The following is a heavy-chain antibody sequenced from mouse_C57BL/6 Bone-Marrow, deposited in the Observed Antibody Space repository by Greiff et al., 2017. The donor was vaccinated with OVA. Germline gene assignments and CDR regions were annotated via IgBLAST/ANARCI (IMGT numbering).Heavy chain of an antibody. CDR3: ARLGGSTWYFDV. J-gene: IGHJ1*03. CDR1: GYTFTNYW. V-gene: IGHV1-63*01. CDR2: IYPGGGYT. D-gene: IGHD1-1*01. Sequence: QVQLQQSGAELVRPGTSVKMSCKASGYTFTNYWICWAKQRPGHGLEWVGDIYPGGGYTNYNEKFKGKATLTADKSSSTAYMQCSSLTSEVSAIYYCARLGGSTWYFDVWGTGTTVTVSS.